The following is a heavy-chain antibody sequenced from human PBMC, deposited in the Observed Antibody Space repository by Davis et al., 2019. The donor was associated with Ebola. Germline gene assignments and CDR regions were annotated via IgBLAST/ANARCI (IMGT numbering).Heavy chain of an antibody. J-gene: IGHJ4*02. Sequence: PSETLSLTCAASGFTFSSYWMSWVRQAPGKGLERVANIKQDGSEKYYVDSVKGRFTISRDNAKNSLYLQMNSLRAEDTAVYYCARDLIYDILTGWFDYWGQGTLVTVSS. CDR1: GFTFSSYW. CDR2: IKQDGSEK. D-gene: IGHD3-9*01. CDR3: ARDLIYDILTGWFDY. V-gene: IGHV3-7*03.